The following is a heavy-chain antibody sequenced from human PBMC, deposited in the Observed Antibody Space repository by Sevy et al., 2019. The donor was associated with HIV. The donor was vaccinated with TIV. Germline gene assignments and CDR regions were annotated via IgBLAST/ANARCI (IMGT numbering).Heavy chain of an antibody. V-gene: IGHV3-7*04. D-gene: IGHD4-17*01. Sequence: GGSLRLSCAASGFSFTSYWMSWVRQTPEKGLEWVANINQVGTEKNYVDSVKGRFTISRDNSKNTLYLQMDSVRPEDTAVYYCAKEDYGGNLPNYFASWGQGTRVTVSS. CDR1: GFSFTSYW. J-gene: IGHJ4*02. CDR2: INQVGTEK. CDR3: AKEDYGGNLPNYFAS.